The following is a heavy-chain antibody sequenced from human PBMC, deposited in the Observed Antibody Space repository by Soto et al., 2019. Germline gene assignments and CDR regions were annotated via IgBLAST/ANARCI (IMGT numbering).Heavy chain of an antibody. CDR2: IWYDGSNK. D-gene: IGHD3-9*01. CDR1: GFTFSSYG. Sequence: QVQLVESGGGVVQPGRSLRLSCAASGFTFSSYGMHWVRQAPGKGLEWVAVIWYDGSNKYYADSVKGRFTISRDNSKNTLYLQMNSLRAEDTAVYYCARDCEDILPGYYPDYWGQGTLVTVSS. CDR3: ARDCEDILPGYYPDY. J-gene: IGHJ4*02. V-gene: IGHV3-33*01.